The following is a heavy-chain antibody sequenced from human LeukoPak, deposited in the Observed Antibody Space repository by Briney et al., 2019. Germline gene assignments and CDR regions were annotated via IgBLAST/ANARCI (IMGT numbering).Heavy chain of an antibody. CDR2: INPNSGDT. Sequence: ASVKVSCKASGYTFTGYYMHWVRPAPGQGLEWMGWINPNSGDTNYAQKFQGRVTVTRDTSISTAYMELSRLRSDETAVYYCARVGSSGWYVHPTLDYWGQGTLVTVSS. CDR1: GYTFTGYY. V-gene: IGHV1-2*02. J-gene: IGHJ4*02. D-gene: IGHD6-19*01. CDR3: ARVGSSGWYVHPTLDY.